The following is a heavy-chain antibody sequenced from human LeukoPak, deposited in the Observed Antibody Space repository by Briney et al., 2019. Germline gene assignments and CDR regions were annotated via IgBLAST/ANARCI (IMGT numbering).Heavy chain of an antibody. CDR3: AREGLGYYDSSSSPWAFDI. Sequence: ASVKVSCKASGYTFTSYGISWVRQAPGQGLEWMGWINPNSGGTNYAQKFQGRVTMTRDTSVSTAYMELSRLRSDDTAVYYCAREGLGYYDSSSSPWAFDIWGQGTMVTVSS. CDR1: GYTFTSYG. J-gene: IGHJ3*02. CDR2: INPNSGGT. V-gene: IGHV1-2*02. D-gene: IGHD3-22*01.